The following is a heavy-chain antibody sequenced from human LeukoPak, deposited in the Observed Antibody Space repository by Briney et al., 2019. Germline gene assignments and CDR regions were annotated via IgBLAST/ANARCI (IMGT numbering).Heavy chain of an antibody. CDR2: IIPIIGIA. Sequence: GASVKVSCKASGGTFSTYAINWVRQAPGQGLEWMGRIIPIIGIANYAQKFQGRVTNTADKSTGTAYMELNSLRSDDTAVYYCARDRAYYGSGSYLGNSYYYGMDVWGQGTTVTVSS. CDR3: ARDRAYYGSGSYLGNSYYYGMDV. V-gene: IGHV1-69*04. D-gene: IGHD3-10*01. CDR1: GGTFSTYA. J-gene: IGHJ6*02.